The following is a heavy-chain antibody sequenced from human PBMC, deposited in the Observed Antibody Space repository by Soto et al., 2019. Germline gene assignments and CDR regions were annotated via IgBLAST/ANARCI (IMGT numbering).Heavy chain of an antibody. Sequence: SVKVSCKASGYTFTSYGISWVRQAPGQGLEWMGWISAYNGNTNYAQKLQGRVTMTTDTSTSTAYMELRSLRSDDTAVYYCARDCSSNRCPQKNDWFDHWGQGTLVTVS. CDR2: ISAYNGNT. J-gene: IGHJ5*02. CDR1: GYTFTSYG. CDR3: ARDCSSNRCPQKNDWFDH. D-gene: IGHD2-2*01. V-gene: IGHV1-18*01.